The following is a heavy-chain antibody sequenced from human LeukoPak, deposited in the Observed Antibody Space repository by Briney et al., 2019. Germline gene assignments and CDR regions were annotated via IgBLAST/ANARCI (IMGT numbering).Heavy chain of an antibody. Sequence: SETLSLTCAVYGGSFRGYYWSWIRQPPGKGLEWIGEIDHSGTTNYNPSLKSRVIISVDTSKKQFSLNLSSVTAADTAVYYCASLVTTEAKYYGMDVWGKGTTVTVCS. CDR2: IDHSGTT. J-gene: IGHJ6*01. V-gene: IGHV4-34*01. D-gene: IGHD4-17*01. CDR1: GGSFRGYY. CDR3: ASLVTTEAKYYGMDV.